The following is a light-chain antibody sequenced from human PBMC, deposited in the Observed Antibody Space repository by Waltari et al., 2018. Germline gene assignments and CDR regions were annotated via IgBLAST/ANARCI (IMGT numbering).Light chain of an antibody. Sequence: QSTLTQPRAVSGSPGQSVTISCTGTTTDIDLYKYVSWYQQHPGEAPKLLISYATERPSGVPFRFSGSKSRDAASLTSSGLQGEDEADYYCCSHAGSHIWVFGGGTKLTVL. CDR1: TTDIDLYKY. V-gene: IGLV2-11*01. J-gene: IGLJ3*02. CDR2: YAT. CDR3: CSHAGSHIWV.